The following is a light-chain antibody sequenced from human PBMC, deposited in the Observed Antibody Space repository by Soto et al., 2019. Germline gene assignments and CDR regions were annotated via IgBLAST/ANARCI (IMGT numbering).Light chain of an antibody. CDR1: QSISSY. Sequence: DIQMTQSPSSLSASVGDRVTITCRASQSISSYLNWYQQKPGKAPKLLIYAASSLQSGVPSRFSGSGSGTDFTLTISSLQPEDFATYYWQQSYSTPLTFGGGTMVEIK. J-gene: IGKJ4*01. V-gene: IGKV1-39*01. CDR2: AAS. CDR3: QQSYSTPLT.